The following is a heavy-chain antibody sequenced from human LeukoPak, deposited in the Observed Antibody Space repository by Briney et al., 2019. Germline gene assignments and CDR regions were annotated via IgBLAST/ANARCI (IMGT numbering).Heavy chain of an antibody. D-gene: IGHD2-15*01. CDR2: IYTSGST. CDR1: GGSISSYY. J-gene: IGHJ2*01. V-gene: IGHV4-4*07. CDR3: ARHKRMYGYFDL. Sequence: SETLSLTRTVSGGSISSYYWSWIRQPAGKGLEWIGRIYTSGSTNYNPSLKSRVTISVDTAKNQFSLKLSSVTAADTAVYYCARHKRMYGYFDLWGRGTLVTVSS.